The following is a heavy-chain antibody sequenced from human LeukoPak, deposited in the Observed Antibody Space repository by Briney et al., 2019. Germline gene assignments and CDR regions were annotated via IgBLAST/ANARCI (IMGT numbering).Heavy chain of an antibody. Sequence: GSLRLSCAASGFTFSSYWMSWIRQPPGKGLEWIGYIYYSGSTNYNPSLKSRVTISVDTSKNQFSLKLSSVTAADTAVYYCAREEGDYFDYWGQGTLVTVSS. CDR3: AREEGDYFDY. CDR2: IYYSGST. J-gene: IGHJ4*02. V-gene: IGHV4-59*01. CDR1: GFTFSSYW.